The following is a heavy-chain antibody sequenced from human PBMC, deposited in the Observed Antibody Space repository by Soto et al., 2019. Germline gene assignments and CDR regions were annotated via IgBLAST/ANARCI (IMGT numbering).Heavy chain of an antibody. Sequence: PLGSLRLSCAASGFTFSSYAMSWVRQAPGKGLEWVSAISGSGGSTYYADSVKGRFTISRDNSKNTLYLQMNSLRAEDTAVYYCAKDGGYSYGYSPRYYYGMDVWGQGTTVTVSS. CDR3: AKDGGYSYGYSPRYYYGMDV. V-gene: IGHV3-23*01. J-gene: IGHJ6*02. CDR1: GFTFSSYA. CDR2: ISGSGGST. D-gene: IGHD5-18*01.